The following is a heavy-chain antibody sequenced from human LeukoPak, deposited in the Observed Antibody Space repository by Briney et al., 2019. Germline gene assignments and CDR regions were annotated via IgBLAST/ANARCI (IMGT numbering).Heavy chain of an antibody. CDR1: GFTFSSYA. D-gene: IGHD6-6*01. CDR2: ISGSGDNT. V-gene: IGHV3-23*01. J-gene: IGHJ3*02. Sequence: GGSLRLSCAASGFTFSSYAMSWVRQAPGKGLEWVSGISGSGDNTYYADSVKGRFTISRDNAKNLLYLQMNSLRAEDTAVYYCARVYSSSSGKNAFDIWGQGTRVTVSS. CDR3: ARVYSSSSGKNAFDI.